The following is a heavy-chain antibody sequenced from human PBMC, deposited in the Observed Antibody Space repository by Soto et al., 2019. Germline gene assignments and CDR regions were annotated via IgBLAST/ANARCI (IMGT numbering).Heavy chain of an antibody. Sequence: QVQLVESGGGVVQPGRSLRLSCAASGFTVSSYAMHWVRQAPGKGLEWVAVISYDGSNKYYADSVKGRFTISRDNSKNTLYLQMNSRRAEYTAVYYCARDQSIAVAGNPGYYYYGRDVWGQGTTVTVSS. CDR3: ARDQSIAVAGNPGYYYYGRDV. J-gene: IGHJ6*01. CDR2: ISYDGSNK. CDR1: GFTVSSYA. V-gene: IGHV3-30-3*01. D-gene: IGHD6-19*01.